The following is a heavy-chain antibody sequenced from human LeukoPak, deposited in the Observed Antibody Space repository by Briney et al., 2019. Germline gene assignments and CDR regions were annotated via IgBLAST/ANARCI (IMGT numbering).Heavy chain of an antibody. CDR1: GFTVSSNY. D-gene: IGHD3-22*01. J-gene: IGHJ4*02. Sequence: GGFLRLSCAASGFTVSSNYMSWVRQAPGKGLEWVAVISYDGINKYYPDSVKGRFTISRDNSKNTLYLQMNSLRAEDTAVYYCARDPLTNYDRSGYFDYWGQGTLVTVSS. CDR2: ISYDGINK. V-gene: IGHV3-30*03. CDR3: ARDPLTNYDRSGYFDY.